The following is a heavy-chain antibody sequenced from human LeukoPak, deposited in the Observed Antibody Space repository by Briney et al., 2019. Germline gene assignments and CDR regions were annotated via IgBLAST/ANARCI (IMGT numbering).Heavy chain of an antibody. CDR3: ANENGGPDY. Sequence: GGSLRLSCAASGFTFSSYEMNWVRQAPGKGLEWVSYISSSGSTIYYADSVKGRFTISRDNSKNTLYLQMNSLRAEDTAVYYCANENGGPDYWGQGTLVTVSS. V-gene: IGHV3-48*03. D-gene: IGHD3-10*01. CDR1: GFTFSSYE. J-gene: IGHJ4*02. CDR2: ISSSGSTI.